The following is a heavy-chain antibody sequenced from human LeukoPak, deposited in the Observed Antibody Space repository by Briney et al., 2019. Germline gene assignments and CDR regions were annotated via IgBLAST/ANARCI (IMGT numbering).Heavy chain of an antibody. CDR2: IYYDGTT. D-gene: IGHD6-6*01. V-gene: IGHV4-39*01. CDR3: APQGGSSSWFDP. CDR1: GGSISRSPYY. J-gene: IGHJ5*02. Sequence: SETLSLTCTVSGGSISRSPYYWGWLRQPPGTGLEWIGSIYYDGTTYYSPSLKSRVAISVDTSKNQFSLKLNSVTAADTAVYYCAPQGGSSSWFDPWGQGTLATVSS.